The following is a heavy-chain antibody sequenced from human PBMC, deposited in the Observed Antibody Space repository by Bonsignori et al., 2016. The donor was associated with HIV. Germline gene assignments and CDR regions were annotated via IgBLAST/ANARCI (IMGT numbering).Heavy chain of an antibody. CDR1: GFTFSSYW. Sequence: GESLKISCAASGFTFSSYWMSWVRQAPGKGLEWVANIKQDGSEKYYVDSVKGRFTISRDNAKNSLYLQMNSLRAEDTAVYYCARYVDTAMGWYYYYYMDVWGKGTTVTVSS. CDR2: IKQDGSEK. D-gene: IGHD5-18*01. V-gene: IGHV3-7*03. CDR3: ARYVDTAMGWYYYYYMDV. J-gene: IGHJ6*03.